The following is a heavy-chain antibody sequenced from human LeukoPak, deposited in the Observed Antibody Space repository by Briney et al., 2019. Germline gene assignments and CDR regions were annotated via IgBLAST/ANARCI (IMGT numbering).Heavy chain of an antibody. J-gene: IGHJ2*01. CDR2: INHSGST. V-gene: IGHV4-34*01. CDR3: AREDWYFDL. Sequence: SETLSLTCAVDGGTFTDFCWAWIRQPPGKGLEWIGEINHSGSTNYSPSLKSRVTISLDTSKNQFFLRLTSVTAGDTAVYYCAREDWYFDLWGRGTLVTVSS. CDR1: GGTFTDFC.